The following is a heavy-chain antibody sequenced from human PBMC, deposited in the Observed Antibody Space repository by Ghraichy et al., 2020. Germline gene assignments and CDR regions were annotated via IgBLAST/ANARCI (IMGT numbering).Heavy chain of an antibody. CDR3: ARKGYSDGAIDY. D-gene: IGHD5-18*01. CDR2: IKQDGSEK. CDR1: GFTFSSYW. V-gene: IGHV3-7*01. Sequence: GGSLRLSCVVSGFTFSSYWMSWVRQAPGKGLEWVANIKQDGSEKYYVDSVEGRFTISRDNAKNSLYLQMNSLRAEDTAVYYCARKGYSDGAIDYWGQGTLVTVSS. J-gene: IGHJ4*02.